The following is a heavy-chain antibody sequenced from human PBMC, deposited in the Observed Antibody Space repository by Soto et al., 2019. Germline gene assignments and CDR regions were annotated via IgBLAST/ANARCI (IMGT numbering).Heavy chain of an antibody. J-gene: IGHJ4*02. D-gene: IGHD4-17*01. Sequence: ASVKVSCKASGYTFTSYYMHWVRQAPGQGLEWMGIINPSGGSTSYAQKFQGRVTMTRDTSTSTVYMELSSLRSEDTAVYYCASQNRTVTTLDYWGQGTLVTVSS. CDR2: INPSGGST. CDR3: ASQNRTVTTLDY. CDR1: GYTFTSYY. V-gene: IGHV1-46*01.